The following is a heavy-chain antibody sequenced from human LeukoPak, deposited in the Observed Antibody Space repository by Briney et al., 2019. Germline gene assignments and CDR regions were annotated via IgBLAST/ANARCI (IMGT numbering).Heavy chain of an antibody. V-gene: IGHV4-59*08. CDR3: ARRKYGSGSYFNY. Sequence: SETLSLNCTVSGGSTSSYYWSWIRQPPGKGLEWIGYIYYSGSTNYNPSLKSRVTISVDTSKNQFSLRLTSVTAADTAVYYCARRKYGSGSYFNYWGQGTLVTVSS. D-gene: IGHD3-10*01. CDR1: GGSTSSYY. CDR2: IYYSGST. J-gene: IGHJ4*02.